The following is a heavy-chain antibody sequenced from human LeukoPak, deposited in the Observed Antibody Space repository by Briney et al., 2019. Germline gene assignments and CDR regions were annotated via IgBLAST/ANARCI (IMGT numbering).Heavy chain of an antibody. Sequence: GGSLRLSCAASGFTFSSYWMHWVRQAPGKGLMWVSRINSDGSSTSYADSVKGRFTISRDNAKNTLYLQMNSLRAEDTAVYYCARDIQVRQWLGGAFDYWGQGTLVTVSS. CDR2: INSDGSST. CDR1: GFTFSSYW. D-gene: IGHD6-19*01. CDR3: ARDIQVRQWLGGAFDY. J-gene: IGHJ4*02. V-gene: IGHV3-74*01.